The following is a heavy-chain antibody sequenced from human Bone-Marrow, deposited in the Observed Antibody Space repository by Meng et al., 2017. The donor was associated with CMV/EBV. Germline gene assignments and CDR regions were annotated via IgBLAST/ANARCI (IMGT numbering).Heavy chain of an antibody. J-gene: IGHJ4*02. CDR1: GGSISNYY. CDR3: AAGGYYYFDY. CDR2: IYYSGST. V-gene: IGHV4-59*12. D-gene: IGHD3-22*01. Sequence: SETLSLTCSVSGGSISNYYWSWIRQPPGKGLEWIGYIYYSGSTNYNPSLKSRVTISVDTSENQFSLKLSSVTAADTAVYYCAAGGYYYFDYWGQGTLVTVSS.